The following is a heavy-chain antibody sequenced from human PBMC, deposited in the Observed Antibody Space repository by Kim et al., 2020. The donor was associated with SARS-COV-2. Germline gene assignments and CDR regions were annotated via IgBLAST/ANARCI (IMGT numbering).Heavy chain of an antibody. J-gene: IGHJ5*02. D-gene: IGHD3-10*01. Sequence: TLSLTCAVSGGSISSGGYSWSWIRQPPGKGLEWIGYIYHSGSTYYNPSLKSRVTISVDRSKNQFSLKLSSVTAADTAVYYCARSSRVRGISFDPWGQGTLVTVSS. CDR2: IYHSGST. CDR1: GGSISSGGYS. V-gene: IGHV4-30-2*01. CDR3: ARSSRVRGISFDP.